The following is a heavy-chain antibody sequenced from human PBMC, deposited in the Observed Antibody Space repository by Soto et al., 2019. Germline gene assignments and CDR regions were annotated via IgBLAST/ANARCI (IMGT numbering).Heavy chain of an antibody. CDR2: ISGSGGST. J-gene: IGHJ4*02. CDR3: AKLASGHYCTNGVCLLYYCDY. CDR1: GLTFNNYA. Sequence: EVQLLESGGGLVQPGGSLRLSCEASGLTFNNYAMSWVRQAPGKGLEWVSAISGSGGSTHYADSVKGRFTISRDNSKNTLCLQMNSLRAEDTAVYYCAKLASGHYCTNGVCLLYYCDYWGQGAQVTVSS. V-gene: IGHV3-23*01. D-gene: IGHD2-8*01.